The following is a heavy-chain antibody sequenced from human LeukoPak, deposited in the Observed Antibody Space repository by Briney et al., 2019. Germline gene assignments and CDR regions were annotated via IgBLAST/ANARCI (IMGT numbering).Heavy chain of an antibody. CDR2: IYPNSGGT. V-gene: IGHV1-2*06. CDR1: GYTFTGYY. J-gene: IGHJ5*02. Sequence: GASVKVSCEASGYTFTGYYMHWVRQAPGQGLEWMGRIYPNSGGTNYAQKFQGRFTMTRDTSISTIYMELSRLRSDDTAVYYCAREGCSSTTCLTNRFDPWGQGTLVTVSS. CDR3: AREGCSSTTCLTNRFDP. D-gene: IGHD2/OR15-2a*01.